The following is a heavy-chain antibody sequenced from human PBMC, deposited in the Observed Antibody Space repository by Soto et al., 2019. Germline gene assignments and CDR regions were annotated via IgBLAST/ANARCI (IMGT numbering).Heavy chain of an antibody. V-gene: IGHV4-59*01. CDR2: IYYSGST. J-gene: IGHJ5*02. Sequence: PSETLSLTCTVSGGSISSYYWSWIRQPPGKGLEWIGYIYYSGSTNYNPSLKSRVTISVDTSKNQFSLKLSSVTAADTAVYYCARQEGSGYYFEPWLDPWGQGTLVTVSS. CDR1: GGSISSYY. CDR3: ARQEGSGYYFEPWLDP. D-gene: IGHD3-22*01.